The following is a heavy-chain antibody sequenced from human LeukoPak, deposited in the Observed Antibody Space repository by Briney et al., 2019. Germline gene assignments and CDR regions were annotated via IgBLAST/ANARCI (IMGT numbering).Heavy chain of an antibody. D-gene: IGHD3-10*01. CDR2: IYYSGST. J-gene: IGHJ5*02. CDR1: GGSISSSSYY. Sequence: PSETLSLTCTVSGGSISSSSYYWGWIRQPPGKGLEWIGSIYYSGSTYYNPSLKSRVTISVDTSKNQFSLKLSSVTAADTAVYYCARIVITMVRGVVWFDPWGQGTLVTVSS. V-gene: IGHV4-39*01. CDR3: ARIVITMVRGVVWFDP.